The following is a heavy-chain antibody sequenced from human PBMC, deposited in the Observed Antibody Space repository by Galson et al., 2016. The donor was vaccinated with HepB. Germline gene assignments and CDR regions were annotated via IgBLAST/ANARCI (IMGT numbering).Heavy chain of an antibody. CDR2: IYTDGET. J-gene: IGHJ6*02. Sequence: SLRLSCAVSGFTVSTYYMSWVRQAPGKGLEWVSVIYTDGETHFADSVKDRFSISRDISRHTLYLQMNSLRVEETALYYCARYRFFFGPGSYSLRRGYYHGMDVWGQGTTVTVSS. CDR1: GFTVSTYY. CDR3: ARYRFFFGPGSYSLRRGYYHGMDV. D-gene: IGHD3-10*01. V-gene: IGHV3-53*05.